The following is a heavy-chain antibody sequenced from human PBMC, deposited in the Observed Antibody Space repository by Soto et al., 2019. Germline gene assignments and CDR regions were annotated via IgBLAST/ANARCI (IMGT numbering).Heavy chain of an antibody. CDR2: ISGSGGST. J-gene: IGHJ4*02. V-gene: IGHV3-23*01. D-gene: IGHD4-17*01. Sequence: GGTLRLSCAASGFTFSSYAMSWVRQAPGKGLEWVSAISGSGGSTYYADSVKGRFTISRDNSKNTLYLQMNSLRAEDTAVYYCAKDKGLYGDFDYWGQGTLVTVSS. CDR3: AKDKGLYGDFDY. CDR1: GFTFSSYA.